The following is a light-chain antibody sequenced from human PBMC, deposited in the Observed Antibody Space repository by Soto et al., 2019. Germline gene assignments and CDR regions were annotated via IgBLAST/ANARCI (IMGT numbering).Light chain of an antibody. V-gene: IGKV3-11*01. J-gene: IGKJ3*01. Sequence: EIVLTQSPATLSLSPGGRATLSCRASQSVSSYLAWYQQKPGQAPRLLIYDASNRATGIPARFSGSGSGTDFTLTISSLEPEDFAVYYCQQRSNGFTFGPGTKVDIK. CDR2: DAS. CDR3: QQRSNGFT. CDR1: QSVSSY.